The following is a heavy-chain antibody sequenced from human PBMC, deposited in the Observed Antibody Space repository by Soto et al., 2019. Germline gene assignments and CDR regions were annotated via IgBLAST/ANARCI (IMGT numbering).Heavy chain of an antibody. J-gene: IGHJ4*02. D-gene: IGHD1-1*01. Sequence: QVHLVQSGAEVKKPGPSVKVSCKASGYTFTSYGITWVRQAPGQGLVWMGWISAHNGNTDYAQKLQGRVIVTRDTSTSTAYMELRSLISDGTAVYYCARGRYGDYWGQGALVTVSS. CDR3: ARGRYGDY. CDR1: GYTFTSYG. CDR2: ISAHNGNT. V-gene: IGHV1-18*01.